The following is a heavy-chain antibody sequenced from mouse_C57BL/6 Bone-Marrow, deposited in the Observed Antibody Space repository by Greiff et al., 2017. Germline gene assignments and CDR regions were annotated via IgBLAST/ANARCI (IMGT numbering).Heavy chain of an antibody. J-gene: IGHJ4*01. CDR1: GFTFSSYA. Sequence: EVKLVESGGGLVKPGGSLQLSCAASGFTFSSYAMSWFRQTPEKRLEWVATISDGGSYTYYPDNVKGRFTISRDNAKNNLYLQMSHLKSEDTAMYSCARDLGSYAMDYWGQGTSVTVSS. D-gene: IGHD3-1*01. V-gene: IGHV5-4*01. CDR2: ISDGGSYT. CDR3: ARDLGSYAMDY.